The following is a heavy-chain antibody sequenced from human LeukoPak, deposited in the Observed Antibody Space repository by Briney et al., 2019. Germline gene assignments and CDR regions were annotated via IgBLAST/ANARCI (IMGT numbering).Heavy chain of an antibody. J-gene: IGHJ4*02. CDR2: IIPIFGTA. CDR1: GYTFTSYG. V-gene: IGHV1-69*13. Sequence: SVKVSCKASGYTFTSYGISWVRQAPGQGLEWMGGIIPIFGTANYAQKFQGRVTITADESTSTAYMELSSLRSEDTAVYYCASSGGYDQYYFDYWGQGTLVTVSS. CDR3: ASSGGYDQYYFDY. D-gene: IGHD5-12*01.